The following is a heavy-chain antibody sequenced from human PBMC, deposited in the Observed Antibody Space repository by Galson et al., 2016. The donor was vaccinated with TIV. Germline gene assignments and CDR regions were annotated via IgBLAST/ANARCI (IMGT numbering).Heavy chain of an antibody. J-gene: IGHJ5*02. V-gene: IGHV5-10-1*01. CDR1: GYRFTIYW. D-gene: IGHD1-7*01. CDR3: ARQSGSTQNWFDP. Sequence: QSGAEVKKPGESLRISCEGSGYRFTIYWIAWVRQMPGKGLEWMGSIDPSDSYSKYPPSFQGHVTISADKSINTAYLQWSSLEASDTAMYYCARQSGSTQNWFDPWGQGTLVTVSS. CDR2: IDPSDSYS.